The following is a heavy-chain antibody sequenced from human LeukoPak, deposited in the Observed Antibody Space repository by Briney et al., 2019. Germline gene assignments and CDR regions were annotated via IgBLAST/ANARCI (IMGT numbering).Heavy chain of an antibody. J-gene: IGHJ4*02. Sequence: GGALRLSCAASGVTFSSYAKHWGRQAPGKGVGRGAVISYAGSNKYYADSVKGRFTISRDNSKNTLYLQTNSLRAEDTAVYYCARDRPYSYGYYFDYWGQGTLVTVSS. CDR3: ARDRPYSYGYYFDY. CDR2: ISYAGSNK. D-gene: IGHD5-18*01. CDR1: GVTFSSYA. V-gene: IGHV3-30*04.